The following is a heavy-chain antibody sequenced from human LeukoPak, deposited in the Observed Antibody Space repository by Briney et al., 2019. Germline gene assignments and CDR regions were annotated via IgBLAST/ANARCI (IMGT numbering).Heavy chain of an antibody. J-gene: IGHJ6*02. CDR3: TRFLVVPAATIYYYYYGMDV. D-gene: IGHD2-2*01. Sequence: SLRLSCTASGFTFGDYAMSWVRQAPGKGLEWVGFIRSKVYAGTTEYAASVQGRFTISRDDSKSIAYLQMNSLKTEDTAVYYCTRFLVVPAATIYYYYYGMDVWGQGTTVTVSS. CDR2: IRSKVYAGTT. V-gene: IGHV3-49*04. CDR1: GFTFGDYA.